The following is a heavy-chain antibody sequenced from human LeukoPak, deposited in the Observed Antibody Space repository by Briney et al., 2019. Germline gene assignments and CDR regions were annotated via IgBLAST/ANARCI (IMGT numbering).Heavy chain of an antibody. V-gene: IGHV3-7*05. D-gene: IGHD1-20*01. CDR3: ARDWGNWISAFHI. CDR1: GFTFSSYW. Sequence: GGSLRLSCAASGFTFSSYWMSWVRQAPGKGLEWVANIKQDGSEIYYVDSVKGRFSISRDNAKNSLYLQMNSLRAEDTAVYYCARDWGNWISAFHIWGQGTTVTVSS. CDR2: IKQDGSEI. J-gene: IGHJ3*02.